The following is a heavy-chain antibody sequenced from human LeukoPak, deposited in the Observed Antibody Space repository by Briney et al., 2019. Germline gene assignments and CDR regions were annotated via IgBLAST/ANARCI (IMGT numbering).Heavy chain of an antibody. CDR1: GFTVSSNY. CDR2: IYSGGTT. D-gene: IGHD5-12*01. V-gene: IGHV3-53*01. Sequence: GGSLRLSCAASGFTVSSNYMSWVRQAPGKGLEWVSAIYSGGTTYYADSVRGRFTISRDNSKNTLFLQMNSLRAEDTAVYYCATNSGWNYFDYWGQGTLVTVTS. CDR3: ATNSGWNYFDY. J-gene: IGHJ4*02.